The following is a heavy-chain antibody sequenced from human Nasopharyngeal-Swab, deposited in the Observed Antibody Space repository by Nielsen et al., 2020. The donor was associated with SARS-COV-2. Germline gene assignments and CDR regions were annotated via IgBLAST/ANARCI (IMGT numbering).Heavy chain of an antibody. Sequence: PGKGLEWIGSIYYSGSTYYNPSLKSRVTISVDTSKNQFSLKLSSVTAADTAVYYCASSIRYSGYDLGFDYWGQRTLVTVSS. CDR2: IYYSGST. CDR3: ASSIRYSGYDLGFDY. V-gene: IGHV4-39*07. J-gene: IGHJ4*02. D-gene: IGHD5-12*01.